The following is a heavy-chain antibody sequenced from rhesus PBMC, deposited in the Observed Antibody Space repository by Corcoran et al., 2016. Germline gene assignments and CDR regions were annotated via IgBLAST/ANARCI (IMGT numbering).Heavy chain of an antibody. CDR1: GGSISSNW. Sequence: QVQLQESGPGLVKPSETLSLTCAVSGGSISSNWWSWIRQPPGKGLEWIGRISGSGGRNSSHPPLKSRCTISTDTPKNQFSLKLSSVTAADTAVYYSARPRGYSGYSPFDYWGQGVLVTVSS. CDR3: ARPRGYSGYSPFDY. V-gene: IGHV4-147*01. D-gene: IGHD5-30*01. CDR2: ISGSGGRN. J-gene: IGHJ4*01.